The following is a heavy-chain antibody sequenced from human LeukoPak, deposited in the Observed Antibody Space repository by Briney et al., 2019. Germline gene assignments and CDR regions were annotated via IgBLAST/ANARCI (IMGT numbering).Heavy chain of an antibody. CDR2: IYYSGTT. J-gene: IGHJ4*02. D-gene: IGHD3-22*01. Sequence: PSETLSLTCTVSGGSISTSTYYWAWSRQPPGKGLEWIGCIYYSGTTYYNPSLMSRVTISVDTAKNQFSLKLTSVTAADTAVYFCANSPHYSHSSAAPYWGQGTLVTVSS. CDR3: ANSPHYSHSSAAPY. CDR1: GGSISTSTYY. V-gene: IGHV4-39*01.